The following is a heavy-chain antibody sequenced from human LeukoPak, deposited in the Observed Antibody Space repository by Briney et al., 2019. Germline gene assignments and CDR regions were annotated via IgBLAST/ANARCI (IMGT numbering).Heavy chain of an antibody. D-gene: IGHD2-15*01. CDR3: ASSSHVVVVTYGFDI. CDR1: NGPITSTKW. CDR2: ISHTGSA. J-gene: IGHJ3*02. V-gene: IGHV4-4*02. Sequence: PSETLSLTCTVSNGPITSTKWWSWVRQPPGKGLEWIGEISHTGSANYNPSFNSRVTMSVDKSKNQFSLNLKSVTAADTALYYCASSSHVVVVTYGFDIWGRGTAVTVSS.